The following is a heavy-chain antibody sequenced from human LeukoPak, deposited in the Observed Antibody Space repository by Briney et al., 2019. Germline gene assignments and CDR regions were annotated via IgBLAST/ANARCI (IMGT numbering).Heavy chain of an antibody. D-gene: IGHD1-26*01. J-gene: IGHJ4*02. CDR3: ARDIVGATTRWGGEFDY. V-gene: IGHV3-30-3*01. CDR2: ISYDGSNK. Sequence: GGSLRLSCAASGFTFSSYAMHWVRQAPGKGLEWVAVISYDGSNKYYADSVKGRFTISRDNSKNTLYLQMNSLRAEDTAVYYWARDIVGATTRWGGEFDYWGQGTLVTVSS. CDR1: GFTFSSYA.